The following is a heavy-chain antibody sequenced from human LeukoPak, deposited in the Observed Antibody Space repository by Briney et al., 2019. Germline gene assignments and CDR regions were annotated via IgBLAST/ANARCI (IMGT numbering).Heavy chain of an antibody. CDR2: ISAYNGNT. CDR3: ARVGVGLTFDY. Sequence: GASVKVSFKASGYPFTSYGISWVRPAPGQGLEWMGWISAYNGNTNYSQKLQGRVTMTTDTSTSTAYMELRSLRSDDTAVYYCARVGVGLTFDYWGQGTLVTVSS. J-gene: IGHJ4*02. D-gene: IGHD1-26*01. CDR1: GYPFTSYG. V-gene: IGHV1-18*01.